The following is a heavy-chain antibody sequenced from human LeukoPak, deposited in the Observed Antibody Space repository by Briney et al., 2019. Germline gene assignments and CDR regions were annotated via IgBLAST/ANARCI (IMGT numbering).Heavy chain of an antibody. CDR3: ATACIVADHELDY. CDR2: INPNSGGT. V-gene: IGHV1-2*02. J-gene: IGHJ4*02. D-gene: IGHD6-25*01. CDR1: GYTFTGYY. Sequence: ASVKVSCKASGYTFTGYYMHWVRQAPGQELEWMGWINPNSGGTNYAQKFQGRVTMTRDTSISTAYMELSRLRSDDTAVYYCATACIVADHELDYWGQGTLVTVSS.